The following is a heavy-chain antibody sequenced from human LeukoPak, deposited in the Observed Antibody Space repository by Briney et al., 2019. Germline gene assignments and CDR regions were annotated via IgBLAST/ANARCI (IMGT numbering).Heavy chain of an antibody. CDR2: MNPNRGNT. CDR3: ARANRRGPIVVVISRWFAP. V-gene: IGHV1-8*01. J-gene: IGHJ5*02. CDR1: GYTFTSYD. D-gene: IGHD3-22*01. Sequence: ASVNVSCKASGYTFTSYDINWVRQATGQGLEWMGWMNPNRGNTGYAQKFQGRVTMTRKPYTSTAYMEMSRLRSEDTAVYSCARANRRGPIVVVISRWFAPWGQGTLVTVSS.